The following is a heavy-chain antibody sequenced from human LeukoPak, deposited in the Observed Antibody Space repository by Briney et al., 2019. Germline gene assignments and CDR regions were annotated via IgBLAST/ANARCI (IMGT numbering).Heavy chain of an antibody. CDR2: INPSGGST. V-gene: IGHV1-46*01. CDR3: ARARDYGDFRFDY. Sequence: GASVKVSCKASGGTFSSYAISWVRQAPGQGLEWMGIINPSGGSTSYAQKFQGRVTMTRDTSTSTVYMELSSLRSEDTVVYYCARARDYGDFRFDYWGQGTLVTVSS. J-gene: IGHJ4*02. CDR1: GGTFSSYA. D-gene: IGHD4-17*01.